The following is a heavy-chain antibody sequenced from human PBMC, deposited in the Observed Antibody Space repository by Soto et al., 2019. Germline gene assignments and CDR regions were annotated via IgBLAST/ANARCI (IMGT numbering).Heavy chain of an antibody. CDR3: ATRPLLPGAP. J-gene: IGHJ3*01. CDR2: IYSSGST. Sequence: EVQLVESGGGLIQPGGSLRLSCAASGFTFSSNDMNWVRQAPGKGLVWVSLIYSSGSTSYADSVKGRFSISRDNSKNTLYLQMSSMRAKDTAVYYCATRPLLPGAPWGQGTMVTVSS. V-gene: IGHV3-53*01. CDR1: GFTFSSND. D-gene: IGHD3-22*01.